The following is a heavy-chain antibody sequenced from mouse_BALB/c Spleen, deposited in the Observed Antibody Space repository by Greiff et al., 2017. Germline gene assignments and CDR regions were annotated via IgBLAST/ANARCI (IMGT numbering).Heavy chain of an antibody. CDR2: IYPGSGST. CDR1: GYNFTSYW. Sequence: QVQLQQPGAELVKPGTSVKLSCKASGYNFTSYWINWVKLRPGQGLEWIGDIYPGSGSTNYNEKFKSKATLTVDTSSSTAYMQLSSLASEDSALYYCARGGIYYGNRYFDYWGQGTTLTVSS. V-gene: IGHV1-55*01. D-gene: IGHD2-1*01. CDR3: ARGGIYYGNRYFDY. J-gene: IGHJ2*01.